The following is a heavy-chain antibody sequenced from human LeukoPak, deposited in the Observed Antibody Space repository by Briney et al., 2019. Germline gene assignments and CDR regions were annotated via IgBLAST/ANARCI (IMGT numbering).Heavy chain of an antibody. V-gene: IGHV3-74*01. Sequence: GGSLRLSCAASGFTFRDYWMHWVRQAPGKGLVWVSRIISGGTSATYADFVKGRFTMSRDNAKNTLYLEMNSLRADDTAVYYCARDARYNIDAWGQGTTVTVSS. CDR3: ARDARYNIDA. CDR2: IISGGTSA. D-gene: IGHD3-9*01. J-gene: IGHJ6*02. CDR1: GFTFRDYW.